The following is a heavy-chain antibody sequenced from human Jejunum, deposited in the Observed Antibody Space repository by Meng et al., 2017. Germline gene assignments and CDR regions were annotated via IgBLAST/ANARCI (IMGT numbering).Heavy chain of an antibody. V-gene: IGHV1-2*06. Sequence: ASVKVSCKASGYTFSDYHLNWVRQAPGQGLEWMGRMYPNSGATTYAQKFQGRVTMASDTSISTAYMELSSLKSDDTAVYYCARHGAKGCAGGICYRNWLDPWGQGTLVTVSS. CDR3: ARHGAKGCAGGICYRNWLDP. CDR1: GYTFSDYH. D-gene: IGHD2-15*01. J-gene: IGHJ5*02. CDR2: MYPNSGAT.